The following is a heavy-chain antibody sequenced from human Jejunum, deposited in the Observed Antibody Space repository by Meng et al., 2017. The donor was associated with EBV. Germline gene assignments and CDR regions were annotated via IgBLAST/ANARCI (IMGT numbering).Heavy chain of an antibody. V-gene: IGHV3-30-3*01. J-gene: IGHJ4*02. Sequence: QWQLWGSGGCVFQPGRSVRVYCEASGFTFGGHAMQWVRQAQGKGLKWVALISNDGNNKYYADSVKGRFTISRENSKNTLYLQMNSLRVDDTALYYCTREWGADYWGQGTLVTVSS. CDR2: ISNDGNNK. CDR3: TREWGADY. D-gene: IGHD3-16*01. CDR1: GFTFGGHA.